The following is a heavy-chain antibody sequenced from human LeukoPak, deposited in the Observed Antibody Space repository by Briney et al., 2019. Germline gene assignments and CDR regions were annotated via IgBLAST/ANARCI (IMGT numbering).Heavy chain of an antibody. V-gene: IGHV1-69*05. CDR3: ARDDRLWGGNPYMDV. CDR1: GGTFSSYA. CDR2: IIPIFGAP. Sequence: SVKVSCKTSGGTFSSYAISWVRQAPGQGLEWMGRIIPIFGAPNYAQKFQGRVTITMDESTTTAYMELSSLRSEDTAVYYCARDDRLWGGNPYMDVWGKGTTVTVSS. J-gene: IGHJ6*03. D-gene: IGHD4-23*01.